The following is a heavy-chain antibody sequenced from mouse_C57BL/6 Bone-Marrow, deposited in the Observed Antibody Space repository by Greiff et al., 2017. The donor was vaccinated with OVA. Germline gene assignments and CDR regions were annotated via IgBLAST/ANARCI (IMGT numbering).Heavy chain of an antibody. CDR2: INPNNGGT. V-gene: IGHV1-26*01. Sequence: EVQLQQSGPELVKPGASVKISCKASGYTFTDYYMNWVKQSHGKSLEWIGDINPNNGGTSYNQKFKGKATLTVDKSSSTAYMELRSLTSEDSAVYFCARPYYGSSCPYYFDYWGQGTTLTVSS. CDR1: GYTFTDYY. D-gene: IGHD1-1*01. CDR3: ARPYYGSSCPYYFDY. J-gene: IGHJ2*01.